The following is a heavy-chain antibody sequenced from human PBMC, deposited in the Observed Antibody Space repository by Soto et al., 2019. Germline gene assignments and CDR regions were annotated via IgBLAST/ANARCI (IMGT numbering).Heavy chain of an antibody. CDR1: GYTFTSYD. CDR3: ARRAETNGWNGFGADKYYFDF. V-gene: IGHV1-8*01. Sequence: ASVKVSCKASGYTFTSYDIYWVRQATGQGLEWMGWMNPNTGNSGYAQKFQGRVTMTSDTSISTAHMELSSLRSEDTAVYYCARRAETNGWNGFGADKYYFDFWGQGXLVTVYS. D-gene: IGHD1-1*01. J-gene: IGHJ4*02. CDR2: MNPNTGNS.